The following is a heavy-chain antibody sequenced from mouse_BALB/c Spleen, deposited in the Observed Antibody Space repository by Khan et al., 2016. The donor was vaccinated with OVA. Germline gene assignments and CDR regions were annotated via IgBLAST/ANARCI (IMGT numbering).Heavy chain of an antibody. CDR1: GFSLTSYG. D-gene: IGHD2-3*01. Sequence: QVQLKQSGPGLVAPSQSLSITCTVSGFSLTSYGIHWVRQPPGKGLEWLGVIWAGGSTNYNSALMSRLSISKDNSKSQVFLKMNSLQTDDTAIYYCGRDDGYYEDAMDYWGQGTSVTVSA. CDR3: GRDDGYYEDAMDY. J-gene: IGHJ4*01. CDR2: IWAGGST. V-gene: IGHV2-9*02.